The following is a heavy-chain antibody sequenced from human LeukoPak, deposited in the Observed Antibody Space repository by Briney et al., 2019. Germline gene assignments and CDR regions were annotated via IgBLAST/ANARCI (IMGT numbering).Heavy chain of an antibody. CDR3: ARGETGTTHQMGFDP. CDR2: SIPIFGTA. Sequence: GASVKVSCKASGGTFSSYAISWVRQAPGQGLEWMGGSIPIFGTANYVQKFQGRVTITADESTSTAYMELSSLRSEDTAVYYCARGETGTTHQMGFDPWGQGTLVTVSS. V-gene: IGHV1-69*13. CDR1: GGTFSSYA. J-gene: IGHJ5*02. D-gene: IGHD1-7*01.